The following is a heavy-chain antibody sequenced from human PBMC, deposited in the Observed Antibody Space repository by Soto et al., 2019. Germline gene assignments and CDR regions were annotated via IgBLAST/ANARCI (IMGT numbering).Heavy chain of an antibody. J-gene: IGHJ6*02. V-gene: IGHV4-59*01. CDR2: IYYSGST. CDR3: ARDRRYYGSGSYRPYYYGMDV. CDR1: GGSISSYY. Sequence: SETLSLTCTVSGGSISSYYWSWIRQPPGKGLEWIEYIYYSGSTNYNPSLKSRVTISVDTSKNQFSLKLSSVTAADTAVYYCARDRRYYGSGSYRPYYYGMDVWGQGTTVTVSS. D-gene: IGHD3-10*01.